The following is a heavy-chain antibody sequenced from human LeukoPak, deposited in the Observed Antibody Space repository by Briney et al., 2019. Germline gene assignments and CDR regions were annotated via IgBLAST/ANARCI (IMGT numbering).Heavy chain of an antibody. J-gene: IGHJ5*02. Sequence: SETLSLTCTVSGGSISSSSYYWGWIRQPPGKGLEWIGSIYYSGSTYYNPSLKSRVTISVDTSKNQFSLKLSSVTAADTAVYYCAREPSSAGGNSRWFDPWGQGTLVTVSS. V-gene: IGHV4-39*07. D-gene: IGHD4-23*01. CDR1: GGSISSSSYY. CDR3: AREPSSAGGNSRWFDP. CDR2: IYYSGST.